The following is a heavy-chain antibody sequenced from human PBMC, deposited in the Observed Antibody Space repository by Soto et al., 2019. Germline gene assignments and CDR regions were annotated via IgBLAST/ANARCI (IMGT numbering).Heavy chain of an antibody. V-gene: IGHV1-58*01. CDR1: GFTFTSSA. J-gene: IGHJ4*02. CDR2: IVVGSGNT. D-gene: IGHD3-22*01. Sequence: QMQLVQSGPEVKKPGTSVKVSCKASGFTFTSSAVQWVRQARGQRLEWIGCIVVGSGNTNYAQKFQERVTITRDMSTSTAYMELSSLRSEDTAVYYCAAGLEYYDSSGYYYPERKYFDYWGQGTLVTVSS. CDR3: AAGLEYYDSSGYYYPERKYFDY.